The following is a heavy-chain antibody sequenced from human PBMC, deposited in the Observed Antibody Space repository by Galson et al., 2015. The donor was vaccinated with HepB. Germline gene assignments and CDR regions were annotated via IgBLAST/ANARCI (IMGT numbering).Heavy chain of an antibody. V-gene: IGHV4/OR15-8*01. D-gene: IGHD3-10*01. Sequence: SETLSLTCAVSGGSFSGNIFWTWVRQPPGKGLEWIGEISQSGIVNYSPSLRSRVTISGDRSLRLSSVTAADTAVYYCARGTEDAWEILSLWGQGTTVTVSS. J-gene: IGHJ3*01. CDR1: GGSFSGNIF. CDR2: ISQSGIV. CDR3: ARGTEDAWEILSL.